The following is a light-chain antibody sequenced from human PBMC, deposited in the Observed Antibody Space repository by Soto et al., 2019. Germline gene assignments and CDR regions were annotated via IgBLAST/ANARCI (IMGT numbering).Light chain of an antibody. V-gene: IGKV1-39*01. J-gene: IGKJ2*01. CDR3: QQSLTIPYT. CDR1: QTISTH. Sequence: DIQMTQSPSSLSASVGDRVTITCRASQTISTHLNWYQQKPGKAPKLLIYAASTLQSGVPSRLSGSGSGTDFTLTINILQPEDFATYYCQQSLTIPYTFGQGTKLEIK. CDR2: AAS.